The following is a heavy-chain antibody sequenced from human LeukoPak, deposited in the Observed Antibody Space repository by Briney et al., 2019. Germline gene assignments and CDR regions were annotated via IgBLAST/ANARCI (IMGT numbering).Heavy chain of an antibody. CDR3: VREGLSGTFAF. V-gene: IGHV1-69*05. D-gene: IGHD1-26*01. CDR1: GGTFSSYA. J-gene: IGHJ4*02. Sequence: SVKVSCKASGGTFSSYAISWVRQAPGQGLEWMGGIIPIFATANCAQKFQGRVTITTDESTSTAFMELSSLRSEDTAIYYCVREGLSGTFAFWGQGTLVTVSS. CDR2: IIPIFATA.